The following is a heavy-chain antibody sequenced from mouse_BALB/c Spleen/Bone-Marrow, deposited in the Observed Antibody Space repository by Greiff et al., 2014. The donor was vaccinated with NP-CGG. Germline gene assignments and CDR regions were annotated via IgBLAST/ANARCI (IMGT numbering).Heavy chain of an antibody. J-gene: IGHJ3*01. CDR3: TRQGFAC. CDR2: ILPGSGNT. V-gene: IGHV1-9*01. Sequence: QVQLKESGPELMKPGASVKISCKATGYTFSSYWIEWVKQRPGHGLERIGEILPGSGNTHYNEKFKGKATFTANTSSNTAYMQLSSLTSEDSAVYYCTRQGFACWGQGTLVTVSA. CDR1: GYTFSSYW.